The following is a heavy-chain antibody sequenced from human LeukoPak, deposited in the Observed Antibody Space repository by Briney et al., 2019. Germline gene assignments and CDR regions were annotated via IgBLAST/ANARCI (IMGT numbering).Heavy chain of an antibody. CDR3: ASRPGYDQGSAFDI. D-gene: IGHD3-22*01. Sequence: SETLSLTCTVSGGPIRGYYGSWLRQPPGKGLEWIGYIYYSGSTNYNPSLKSRVTISVDTSKNQFSLKLSSVTAADTAVYYCASRPGYDQGSAFDIWGQGTMVTVSS. CDR1: GGPIRGYY. J-gene: IGHJ3*02. V-gene: IGHV4-59*01. CDR2: IYYSGST.